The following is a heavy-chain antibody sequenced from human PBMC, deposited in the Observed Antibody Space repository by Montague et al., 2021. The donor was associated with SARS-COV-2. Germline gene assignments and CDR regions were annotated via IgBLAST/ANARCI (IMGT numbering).Heavy chain of an antibody. CDR3: ARAPYYGPGKPYQFAY. D-gene: IGHD3-10*01. V-gene: IGHV4-38-2*02. J-gene: IGHJ4*02. Sequence: SETLSLTCTVSGYSINSNYYWGWIRQPPGKGLEWIGCSYHSGTTHYHPCLKSRVTISLDTSNNHFSLRVTSVTAADTVVYYCARAPYYGPGKPYQFAYWGRGTLVTVSS. CDR2: SYHSGTT. CDR1: GYSINSNYY.